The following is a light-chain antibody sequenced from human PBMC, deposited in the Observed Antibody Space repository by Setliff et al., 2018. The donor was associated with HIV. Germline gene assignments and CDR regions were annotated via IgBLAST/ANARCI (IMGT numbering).Light chain of an antibody. V-gene: IGLV2-23*01. CDR1: SSDIGRYNL. CDR3: CSNTGSNTYV. Sequence: QSALTQPASVSGSPGQSITISCTGSSSDIGRYNLVSWYQQHPGKAPKLMIYQATKRPSGVSNRFSGSESGNTASLTISGLQAEDEADYYCCSNTGSNTYVFGTGTKSPS. J-gene: IGLJ1*01. CDR2: QAT.